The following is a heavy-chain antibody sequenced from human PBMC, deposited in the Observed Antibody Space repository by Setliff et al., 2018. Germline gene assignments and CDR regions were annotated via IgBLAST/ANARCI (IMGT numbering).Heavy chain of an antibody. CDR2: TNSDGSTA. J-gene: IGHJ5*02. CDR1: GFTFRTYW. D-gene: IGHD6-19*01. V-gene: IGHV3-74*01. CDR3: ARDYDGRYFDP. Sequence: LRLSCAASGFTFRTYWMHWVRQGPGKGPEWVARTNSDGSTASYADSVKGRFTISRDNARNTVYLQMNRLRGEDTAVYFCARDYDGRYFDPWGQGTLVTVSS.